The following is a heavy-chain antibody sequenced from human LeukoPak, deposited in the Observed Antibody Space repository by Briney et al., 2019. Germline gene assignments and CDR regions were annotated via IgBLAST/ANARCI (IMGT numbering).Heavy chain of an antibody. V-gene: IGHV4-38-2*02. J-gene: IGHJ4*02. CDR1: GYSISSGYY. CDR3: ARELRSREAARLRYFDY. Sequence: SETLSLTCTVSGYSISSGYYWGWIRQPPGKGLEWIGYIYYSGSTNYNPSLKSRVTISVDTSKNQFSLKLSSVTAADTAVYYCARELRSREAARLRYFDYWGQGTLVTVSS. CDR2: IYYSGST. D-gene: IGHD6-6*01.